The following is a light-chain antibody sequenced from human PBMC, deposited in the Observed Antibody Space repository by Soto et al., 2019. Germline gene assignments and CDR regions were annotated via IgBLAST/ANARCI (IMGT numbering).Light chain of an antibody. CDR3: SSYTGTHTYV. CDR1: RNDIGDYSF. V-gene: IGLV2-14*01. CDR2: EVS. Sequence: QSALTQPASVSGSPGQSITISCTGTRNDIGDYSFVSWYQQHPGKVPKLLIYEVSDRPSGVSSRFSGSKSGNTASLTISGLQAEDEAHYFCSSYTGTHTYVFGSGTKLTVL. J-gene: IGLJ1*01.